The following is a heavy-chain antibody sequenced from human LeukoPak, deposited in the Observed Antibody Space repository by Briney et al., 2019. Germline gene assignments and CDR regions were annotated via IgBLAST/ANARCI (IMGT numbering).Heavy chain of an antibody. J-gene: IGHJ5*02. CDR2: ISAYNGNT. CDR1: GYTFTNYG. V-gene: IGHV1-18*01. D-gene: IGHD3-3*01. Sequence: ASVKVSCKASGYTFTNYGISWVRQAPGQGLEWMGWISAYNGNTNYAQKLQGRVTMTTDTSTSTAYMELRSLRSDDTAVYYCARAAFWSGYYWFDPWGQGTLVTVSS. CDR3: ARAAFWSGYYWFDP.